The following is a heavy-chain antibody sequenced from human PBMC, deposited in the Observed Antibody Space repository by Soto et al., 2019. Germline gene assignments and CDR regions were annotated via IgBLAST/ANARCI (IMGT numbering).Heavy chain of an antibody. V-gene: IGHV3-23*01. CDR2: ISGSGGST. Sequence: GGSLRLSCAASGFTFSSYAMSWVRQAPGKGLEWVSAISGSGGSTYYADSVKGRFTISRDNSKNTLYLQMNSLRAEDTAVYYCAKVLSSGWYAGTYYFDYWGQGTLVTVSS. CDR3: AKVLSSGWYAGTYYFDY. D-gene: IGHD6-19*01. CDR1: GFTFSSYA. J-gene: IGHJ4*02.